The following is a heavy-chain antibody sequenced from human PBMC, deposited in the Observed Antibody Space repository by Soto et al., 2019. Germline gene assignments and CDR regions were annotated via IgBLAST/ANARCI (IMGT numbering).Heavy chain of an antibody. D-gene: IGHD2-2*01. CDR2: ISGSGGTT. CDR3: ATRKYCPSTTCFDF. J-gene: IGHJ4*02. V-gene: IGHV3-23*01. Sequence: PGGSLRLSCAASGFTFSNFAMSWVRQAPGKGLEWVSVISGSGGTTYYADSVKGRFTISRDTSKNTLYLQMSSLRAEDTAVYYCATRKYCPSTTCFDFWGQGTQVTVSS. CDR1: GFTFSNFA.